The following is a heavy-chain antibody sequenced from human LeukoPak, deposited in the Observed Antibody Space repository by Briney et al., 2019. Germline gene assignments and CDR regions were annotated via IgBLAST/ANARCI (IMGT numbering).Heavy chain of an antibody. V-gene: IGHV4-38-2*02. CDR1: GYSISSGYY. D-gene: IGHD4-17*01. Sequence: PSETLSLTCTVSGYSISSGYYWGWIRQPPGKGLEWIGSIYHSGSTYYNPSLKSRVTISVDTSKNQFSLKLSSVTAADTAVYYCARPGGDYTNWFDPWGQGTLVTVSS. J-gene: IGHJ5*02. CDR2: IYHSGST. CDR3: ARPGGDYTNWFDP.